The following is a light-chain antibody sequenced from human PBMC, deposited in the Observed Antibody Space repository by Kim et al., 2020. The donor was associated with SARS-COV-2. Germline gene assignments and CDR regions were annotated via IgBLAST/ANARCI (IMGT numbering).Light chain of an antibody. Sequence: VSPGERATLPCRASQSVSSNLAWYQQKPGQAPRLLIYGASTRATGIPARFSGSGSGTEFTLTISSLQSEDFAVYYCQQYNNWPLTFGQGTKVDIK. V-gene: IGKV3-15*01. CDR3: QQYNNWPLT. CDR1: QSVSSN. CDR2: GAS. J-gene: IGKJ1*01.